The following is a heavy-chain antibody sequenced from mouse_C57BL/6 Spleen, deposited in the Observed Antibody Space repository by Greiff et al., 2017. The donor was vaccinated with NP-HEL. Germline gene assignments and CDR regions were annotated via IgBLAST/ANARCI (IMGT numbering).Heavy chain of an antibody. CDR2: IDPSDSYT. CDR1: GYTFTSYW. CDR3: ARGDYSNYGGFAY. V-gene: IGHV1-59*01. J-gene: IGHJ3*01. Sequence: QVQLQQSGAELVRPGTSVKLSCKASGYTFTSYWMHWVKQRPGQGLEWIGVIDPSDSYTNYNQKFKGKATLTVDTSSSTAYMQLSSLTSEDSAVYYCARGDYSNYGGFAYWGQGTLVTVSA. D-gene: IGHD2-5*01.